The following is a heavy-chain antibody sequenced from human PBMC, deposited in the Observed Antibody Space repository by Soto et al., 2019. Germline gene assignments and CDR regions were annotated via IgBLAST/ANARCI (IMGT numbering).Heavy chain of an antibody. V-gene: IGHV4-31*03. D-gene: IGHD1-26*01. CDR2: INYSGTT. CDR1: GGSFSSDSFI. J-gene: IGHJ6*02. CDR3: ARDHKWDGMDV. Sequence: SETLSLTCSVSGGSFSSDSFIWSWVRQFPGKGLEWIGYINYSGTTYYNPSLRSRITMSVDTSKNQFSLNLSSVTAADTAVYYCARDHKWDGMDVWGQGTTVTV.